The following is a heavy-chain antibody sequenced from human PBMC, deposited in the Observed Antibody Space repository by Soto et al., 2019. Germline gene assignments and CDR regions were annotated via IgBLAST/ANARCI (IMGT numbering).Heavy chain of an antibody. CDR3: ARGIVVVPTENYYYYYGMAV. D-gene: IGHD3-22*01. V-gene: IGHV1-46*01. CDR2: INLNDGGT. J-gene: IGHJ6*02. CDR1: GYTFTRYY. Sequence: ASVKVSCKASGYTFTRYYLHWVRQAPGQGLEWMGIINLNDGGTRYAQGFQGSVIMTRDTSTSTGYMELNSLRSEDTAVYYCARGIVVVPTENYYYYYGMAVWGQGTTVTVSS.